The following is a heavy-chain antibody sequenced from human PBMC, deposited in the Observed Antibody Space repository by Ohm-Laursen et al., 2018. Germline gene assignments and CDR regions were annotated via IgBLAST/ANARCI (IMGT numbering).Heavy chain of an antibody. CDR1: GITFSDCW. CDR2: IQNDGSST. Sequence: SLRLSCTASGITFSDCWMHWVRQVPGEGLVWVSHIQNDGSSTNYADSVKGRFTISRDNAKNTMFLQMNSLRAEDTAVYYCVFNFYDSTSFYSYWGRGTLVTVSS. J-gene: IGHJ4*02. CDR3: VFNFYDSTSFYSY. D-gene: IGHD2/OR15-2a*01. V-gene: IGHV3-74*01.